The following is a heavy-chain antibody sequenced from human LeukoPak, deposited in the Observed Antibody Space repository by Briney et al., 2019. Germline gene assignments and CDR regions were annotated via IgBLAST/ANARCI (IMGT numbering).Heavy chain of an antibody. D-gene: IGHD5-24*01. CDR2: IYSGGTT. CDR3: ARIDGSDDY. V-gene: IGHV3-53*01. J-gene: IGHJ4*02. CDR1: GFTFSSYW. Sequence: TGGSLRPSCAASGFTFSSYWMHWVRQAPGKGPEWVSVIYSGGTTYYSDSVRGRFTISRDNSKNTLYLQMNSLTADDTAVYYCARIDGSDDYWGQGTLVTVSS.